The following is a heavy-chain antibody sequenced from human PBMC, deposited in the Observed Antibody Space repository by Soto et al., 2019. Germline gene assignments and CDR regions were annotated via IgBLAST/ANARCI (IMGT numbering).Heavy chain of an antibody. D-gene: IGHD4-17*01. Sequence: PGCSLSLASAASGFSSAFTSSNYAMKWVRQIPGKGLECVSAISGSGDNTYYADSVKGRFTISRDNSKSTLYLQMNSLRAEDTAIYYCAKYANTVTTDFDYWGQGTVVTVAS. CDR3: AKYANTVTTDFDY. CDR2: ISGSGDNT. CDR1: GFSSAFTSSNYA. V-gene: IGHV3-23*01. J-gene: IGHJ4*02.